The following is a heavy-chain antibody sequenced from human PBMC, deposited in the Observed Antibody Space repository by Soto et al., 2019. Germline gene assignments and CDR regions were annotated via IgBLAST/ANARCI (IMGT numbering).Heavy chain of an antibody. V-gene: IGHV1-69*01. J-gene: IGHJ5*02. CDR1: GGTFSSYA. D-gene: IGHD6-13*01. CDR3: ARYPPAAAGSTLGWVDP. Sequence: QVQLVQSGAEVKKPGSSVKVSCKASGGTFSSYAITWVRQAPGQGLEWMGGIIPIFGTTNYAQKFQGRVTITADESTSTASMELSSLRSEDTAVYYCARYPPAAAGSTLGWVDPWGQGTLVTVSS. CDR2: IIPIFGTT.